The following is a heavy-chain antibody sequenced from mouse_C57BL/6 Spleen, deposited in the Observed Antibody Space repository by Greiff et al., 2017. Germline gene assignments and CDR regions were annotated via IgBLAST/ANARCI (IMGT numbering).Heavy chain of an antibody. Sequence: VRLQQSGPGLVQPSQSLSITCTVSGFSLTSYGVHWVRQSPGKGLEWLGVIWSGGSTDYNAAFISRLSLSKDNSKSQVFFKMNSLQADDTAIYYCARNYYGSRAYYFDYWGQGTTLTVSS. CDR3: ARNYYGSRAYYFDY. CDR2: IWSGGST. V-gene: IGHV2-2*01. D-gene: IGHD1-1*01. CDR1: GFSLTSYG. J-gene: IGHJ2*01.